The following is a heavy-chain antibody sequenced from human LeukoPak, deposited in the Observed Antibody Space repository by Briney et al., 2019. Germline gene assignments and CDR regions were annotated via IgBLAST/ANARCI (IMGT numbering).Heavy chain of an antibody. D-gene: IGHD1-26*01. J-gene: IGHJ3*01. Sequence: PGRSLRLSCAASGFTFSTYGMHWVRQAPGKGLEWVAVIWYDGSNKYYADSVKGRFTISRDTSKNTLYLQMNSLRAEDTAIYYCAKESKEGDLLAAFDVWGQGTTVIVSS. CDR1: GFTFSTYG. CDR3: AKESKEGDLLAAFDV. CDR2: IWYDGSNK. V-gene: IGHV3-33*06.